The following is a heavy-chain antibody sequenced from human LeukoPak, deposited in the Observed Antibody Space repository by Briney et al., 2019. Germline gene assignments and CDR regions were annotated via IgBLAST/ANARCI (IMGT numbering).Heavy chain of an antibody. D-gene: IGHD2-15*01. V-gene: IGHV3-48*01. CDR3: ARDFSVVVVAATANFDY. Sequence: GGSLRLSCAASGFTFSSYCMTWVRQAPGKGLEWVSYISGNSSTIYYADSVKGRFTISRDNAKNSLYLQMNSLRAEDTAVYYCARDFSVVVVAATANFDYWGQGTLVTVSS. CDR1: GFTFSSYC. J-gene: IGHJ4*02. CDR2: ISGNSSTI.